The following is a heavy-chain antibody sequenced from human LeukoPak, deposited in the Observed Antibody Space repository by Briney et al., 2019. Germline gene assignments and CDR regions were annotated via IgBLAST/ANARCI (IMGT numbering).Heavy chain of an antibody. CDR3: AREGDGYNYRRYYYYYMDV. V-gene: IGHV3-21*04. Sequence: GGSLRLSCAASGFTFSSYSMNWVRQAPGKGLEWVSSISSSGSTIYYADSVKGRFTISRDNAKNSLYLQMNSLRAEDTAVYYCAREGDGYNYRRYYYYYMDVWGKGTTVTISS. CDR1: GFTFSSYS. J-gene: IGHJ6*03. D-gene: IGHD5-24*01. CDR2: ISSSGSTI.